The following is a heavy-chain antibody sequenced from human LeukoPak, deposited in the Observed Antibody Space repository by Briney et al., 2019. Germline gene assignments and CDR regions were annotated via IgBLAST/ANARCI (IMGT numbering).Heavy chain of an antibody. J-gene: IGHJ4*02. D-gene: IGHD6-19*01. CDR1: AGSISGSNW. V-gene: IGHV4-4*02. CDR2: IHHSGST. CDR3: ANRGSGWHFDY. Sequence: SETLSLTCAVSAGSISGSNWWNWVRQPPGKGLEWIGEIHHSGSTHYNPSLKSRVTISVDKSKNQFSLRLSSVTAADTAVYYCANRGSGWHFDYWGQGTLVTVSS.